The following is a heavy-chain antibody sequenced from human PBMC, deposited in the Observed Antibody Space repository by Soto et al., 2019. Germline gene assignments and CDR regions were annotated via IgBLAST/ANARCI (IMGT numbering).Heavy chain of an antibody. CDR3: ARGGVVVVAGAFDI. CDR2: IYYSGST. V-gene: IGHV4-31*03. Sequence: QVQLQESGPGLVKPSQTLSLTCTVSGGSISSGGYYWSWIRQHPGKGLEWIGYIYYSGSTYYNPSLKTRVTISVDTSKNQFSLKLSSVTAADTAVYYCARGGVVVVAGAFDIWGQGTMVTVSS. J-gene: IGHJ3*02. D-gene: IGHD3-22*01. CDR1: GGSISSGGYY.